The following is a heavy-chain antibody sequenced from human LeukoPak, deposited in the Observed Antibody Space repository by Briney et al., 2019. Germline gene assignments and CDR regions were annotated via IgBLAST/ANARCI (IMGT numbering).Heavy chain of an antibody. J-gene: IGHJ4*02. CDR3: AGGNSWPGLSY. D-gene: IGHD6-13*01. V-gene: IGHV3-53*01. CDR1: GFTVSGNY. CDR2: ICTAGST. Sequence: PGGSLRLSCAASGFTVSGNYMSCVRQAAGKGLEWVSVICTAGSTYNADSVKGRFTISRDKSKNTLYLQMNTLRAEDTAVYFCAGGNSWPGLSYWGQGTLLTVSS.